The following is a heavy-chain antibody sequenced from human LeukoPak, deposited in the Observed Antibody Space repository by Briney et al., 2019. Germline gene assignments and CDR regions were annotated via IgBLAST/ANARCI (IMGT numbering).Heavy chain of an antibody. CDR3: AKGGHRLRYFDWLSPYYYYYMDV. CDR2: IRYDGSNK. V-gene: IGHV3-30*02. J-gene: IGHJ6*03. Sequence: GGSLRLSCAASGFTFSSYGMHWVRQAPGKGLEWVAFIRYDGSNKYYADSVKGRFTISRDNSKNTLYLQMNSLRAEDTAVYYCAKGGHRLRYFDWLSPYYYYYMDVWGKGTTVTISS. CDR1: GFTFSSYG. D-gene: IGHD3-9*01.